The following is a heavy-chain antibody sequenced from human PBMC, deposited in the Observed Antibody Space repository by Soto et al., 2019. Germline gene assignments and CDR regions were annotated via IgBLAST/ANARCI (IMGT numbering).Heavy chain of an antibody. CDR3: AVRGWEYYYYGMDV. CDR2: ISAYNGNT. V-gene: IGHV1-18*01. D-gene: IGHD1-26*01. Sequence: GASVKVSCKASGYTFTSYDINWVRQAPGQGLEWMGWISAYNGNTNYAQKLQGRGTMTTDTSTSTAYMELRSLRSDDTDVYFCAVRGWEYYYYGMDVWRQGTTVTVSS. CDR1: GYTFTSYD. J-gene: IGHJ6*02.